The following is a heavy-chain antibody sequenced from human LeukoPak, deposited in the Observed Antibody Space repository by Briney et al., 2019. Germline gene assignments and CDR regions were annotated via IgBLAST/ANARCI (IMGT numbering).Heavy chain of an antibody. Sequence: GGSLRLSCAASGFTFSSYEMNWVRQAPGKGLEWVSYISSSGSTIYYADSVKGRFTISRDNSKNTLYLQMNSLRAEDTAVYYCARGRGSYYFDYWGQGTLVTVSS. CDR3: ARGRGSYYFDY. CDR2: ISSSGSTI. V-gene: IGHV3-48*03. D-gene: IGHD1-26*01. J-gene: IGHJ4*02. CDR1: GFTFSSYE.